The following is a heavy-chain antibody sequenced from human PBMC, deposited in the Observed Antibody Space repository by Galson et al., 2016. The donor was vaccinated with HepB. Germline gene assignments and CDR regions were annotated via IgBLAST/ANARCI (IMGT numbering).Heavy chain of an antibody. CDR3: ARGDIVGAIFDY. CDR1: GFSFNSST. Sequence: SLRLSCAASGFSFNSSTMHWARQAPGKGLEWVALISSDGSHKYYADSVKGRFTISRDNAKNSLYLQMNSLRAEDTAVYYCARGDIVGAIFDYWGQGTLVTVSS. V-gene: IGHV3-30*03. CDR2: ISSDGSHK. J-gene: IGHJ4*02. D-gene: IGHD1-26*01.